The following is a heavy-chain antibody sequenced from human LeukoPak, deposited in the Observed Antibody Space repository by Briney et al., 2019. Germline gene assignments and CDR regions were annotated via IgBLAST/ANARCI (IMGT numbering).Heavy chain of an antibody. CDR3: VKEGGRQLWLPGHY. D-gene: IGHD5-18*01. CDR2: SSGSGSNT. CDR1: GLTFRSYA. J-gene: IGHJ4*02. V-gene: IGHV3-23*01. Sequence: GGSLRLSCAASGLTFRSYAMSWVRQAPGKGLEWVSTSSGSGSNTYSADSVKGRFTISRDNSNNTLYLQMTSLLADDTAVYYCVKEGGRQLWLPGHYWGQGTLVTVSS.